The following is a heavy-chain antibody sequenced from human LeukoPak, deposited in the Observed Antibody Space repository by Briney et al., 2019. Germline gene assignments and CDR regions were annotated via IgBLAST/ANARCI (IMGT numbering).Heavy chain of an antibody. Sequence: WASVKVSCKSSGYTFTAYYIHWVRQAPGHGLEWMGLINPNGGGTNYAQKFQGRVSLARDTSISTAYMELSGLTSDDTALYYCARGFRGSTFSDWGQGTLVTVSS. CDR3: ARGFRGSTFSD. CDR1: GYTFTAYY. J-gene: IGHJ4*02. V-gene: IGHV1-2*02. CDR2: INPNGGGT. D-gene: IGHD2-15*01.